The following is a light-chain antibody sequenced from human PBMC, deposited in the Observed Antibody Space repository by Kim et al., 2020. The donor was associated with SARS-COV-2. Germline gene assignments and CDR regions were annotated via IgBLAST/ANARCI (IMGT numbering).Light chain of an antibody. Sequence: EIVMTQSPVTLSVSPGERATLSCRASQSVSSSLAWYQQKPGQAPRLLIYGASTRATGIPARFSGSGSGTEFTLTISSLQSEDFAVYYCQQYYNWPPWTFGQGTKVDIK. CDR3: QQYYNWPPWT. CDR2: GAS. CDR1: QSVSSS. V-gene: IGKV3-15*01. J-gene: IGKJ1*01.